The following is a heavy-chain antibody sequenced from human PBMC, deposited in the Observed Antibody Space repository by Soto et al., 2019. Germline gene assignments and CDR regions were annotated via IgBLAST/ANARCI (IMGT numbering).Heavy chain of an antibody. CDR1: GYTFSNYF. V-gene: IGHV1-46*01. CDR3: ARDEGFCSGGSCTGWFDP. Sequence: ASVKVSCKASGYTFSNYFINWVRQAPGQGLEWVGVINPKGGATTYAQKFQGRVNMTSDTSTNTIYMTLRSLTSEDTAFYYCARDEGFCSGGSCTGWFDPWGQGTLVTVSS. CDR2: INPKGGAT. D-gene: IGHD2-15*01. J-gene: IGHJ5*02.